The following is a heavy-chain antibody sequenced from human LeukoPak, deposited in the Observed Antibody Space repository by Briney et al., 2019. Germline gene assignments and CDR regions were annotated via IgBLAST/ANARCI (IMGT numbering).Heavy chain of an antibody. J-gene: IGHJ4*02. CDR1: GFTFGSYS. CDR3: ARVPTTYYDFWSGYPEGYFDY. Sequence: GGSLRLSCAASGFTFGSYSMNWVRQVPGKGLQWVAAISSTSRYIYYADSVKGRFTVSRDNAKNSLYLQMNSLRAEDTAVYYCARVPTTYYDFWSGYPEGYFDYWGQGTLVTVSS. CDR2: ISSTSRYI. D-gene: IGHD3-3*01. V-gene: IGHV3-21*06.